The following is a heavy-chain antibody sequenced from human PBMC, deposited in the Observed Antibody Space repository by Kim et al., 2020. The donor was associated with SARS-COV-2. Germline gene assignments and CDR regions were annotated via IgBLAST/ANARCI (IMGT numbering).Heavy chain of an antibody. CDR3: ARGGKLWGYGYYYGMDV. Sequence: ASVKVSCKASGYTFTGYYMHWVRQAPGQGLEWMGWINPNSGGTNYAQKFQGRVTMTRDTSISTAYMELSRLRSDDTAVYYCARGGKLWGYGYYYGMDVWGQGTTVTVSS. D-gene: IGHD3-16*01. CDR1: GYTFTGYY. J-gene: IGHJ6*02. V-gene: IGHV1-2*02. CDR2: INPNSGGT.